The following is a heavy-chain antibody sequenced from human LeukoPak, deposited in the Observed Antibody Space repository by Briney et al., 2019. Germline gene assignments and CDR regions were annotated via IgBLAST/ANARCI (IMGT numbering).Heavy chain of an antibody. D-gene: IGHD3-10*01. Sequence: GGSLRLSCVVSGFTFSSYSMIWVRQAPGKGLEWVANMKKDGSETKYVESVKGRFTISRDNAKNSLYLQMNSLRAEDTAVYYCGRHRSGSGTYFIDYWGQGTLVSVSS. CDR3: GRHRSGSGTYFIDY. J-gene: IGHJ4*02. CDR1: GFTFSSYS. V-gene: IGHV3-7*01. CDR2: MKKDGSET.